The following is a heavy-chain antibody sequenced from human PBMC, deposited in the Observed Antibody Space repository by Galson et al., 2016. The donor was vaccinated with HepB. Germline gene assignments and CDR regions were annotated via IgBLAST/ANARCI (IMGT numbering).Heavy chain of an antibody. D-gene: IGHD3-10*01. CDR3: ARDRLGGYYGSGSYSVWFDP. Sequence: SVKVSCKASGYTFTSYYMHWVRQAPGQGLEWMGIINPSGGSTSYAQKFQGRVTMTRDTSTSTVYMELSSLRSEDTAVYYCARDRLGGYYGSGSYSVWFDPWGQGTLVTVAS. V-gene: IGHV1-46*03. J-gene: IGHJ5*02. CDR2: INPSGGST. CDR1: GYTFTSYY.